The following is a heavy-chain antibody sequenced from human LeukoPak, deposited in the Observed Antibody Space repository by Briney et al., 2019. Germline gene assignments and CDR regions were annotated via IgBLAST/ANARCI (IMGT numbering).Heavy chain of an antibody. CDR2: IRYDGSNK. V-gene: IGHV3-30*02. J-gene: IGHJ3*02. CDR3: AKKWSGDYDSSGVNDAFDI. D-gene: IGHD3-22*01. CDR1: GFTFSSYG. Sequence: GGSLRLSCAASGFTFSSYGMHWVRQAPGKGLEWVAFIRYDGSNKYYADSVKGRFTISRDNSKNTLYLQMNSLRAEDTAVYYCAKKWSGDYDSSGVNDAFDIWGQATMVTVSS.